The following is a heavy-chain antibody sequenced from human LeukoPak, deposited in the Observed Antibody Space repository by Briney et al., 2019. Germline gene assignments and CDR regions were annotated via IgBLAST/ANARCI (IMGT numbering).Heavy chain of an antibody. D-gene: IGHD3-10*01. Sequence: GGSLRLSCAASGFTFSSYAMHWVRQAPGKGLEWVAVISYDGSNKYYADSVKGRFTISRDNSKNTLYLQMNSLRAEDTAVYYCARDAGGMVREVTYYFDYWGQGTLVTVSS. CDR2: ISYDGSNK. V-gene: IGHV3-30-3*01. CDR3: ARDAGGMVREVTYYFDY. J-gene: IGHJ4*02. CDR1: GFTFSSYA.